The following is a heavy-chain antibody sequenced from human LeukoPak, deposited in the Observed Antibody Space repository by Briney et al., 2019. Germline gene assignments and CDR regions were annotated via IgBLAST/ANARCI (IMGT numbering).Heavy chain of an antibody. CDR3: ARVSGYFDY. CDR1: GYSISSGYY. V-gene: IGHV4-38-2*02. CDR2: IYYSGST. J-gene: IGHJ4*02. Sequence: SETLSLTCTVSGYSISSGYYWGWIRQPPGKGLEWIGSIYYSGSTYYNPSLKCRVTISVDTSKNQFSLKLSSVTAADTAVYYCARVSGYFDYWGQGTLATVSS.